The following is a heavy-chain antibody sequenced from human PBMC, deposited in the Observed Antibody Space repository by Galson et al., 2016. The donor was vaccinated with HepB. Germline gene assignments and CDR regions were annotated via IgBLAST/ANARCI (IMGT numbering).Heavy chain of an antibody. J-gene: IGHJ4*02. V-gene: IGHV4-31*03. Sequence: TLSLTCTVSGGSITSDGYYWSWIRQHPGKGLEWIGYIYYSGTTYYNLSLKSRVTISVDTSKNQFSLKLSSVTAADTAVYYCARVGRLDFWSGFYVPPFDYGGQGTLVAVSS. CDR1: GGSITSDGYY. CDR2: IYYSGTT. CDR3: ARVGRLDFWSGFYVPPFDY. D-gene: IGHD3-3*01.